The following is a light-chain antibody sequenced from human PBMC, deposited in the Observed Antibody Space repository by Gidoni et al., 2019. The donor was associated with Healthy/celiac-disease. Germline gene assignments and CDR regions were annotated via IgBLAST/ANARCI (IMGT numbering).Light chain of an antibody. V-gene: IGKV2-28*01. Sequence: DIVMPQSPLSLPVTPGEPASISCRTSQSILHSNGYNYLDWYLQKTGQSPQLLIYLGSNRASGVPDRFSGSGSGTDFTLKISRVEAEDVGVYYCMQALQTPYTFGQGTKLEIK. CDR2: LGS. CDR1: QSILHSNGYNY. CDR3: MQALQTPYT. J-gene: IGKJ2*01.